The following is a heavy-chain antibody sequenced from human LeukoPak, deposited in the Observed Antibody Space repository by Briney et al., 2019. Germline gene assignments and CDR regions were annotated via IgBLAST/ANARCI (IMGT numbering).Heavy chain of an antibody. CDR1: GFTFSSYG. D-gene: IGHD3-3*01. CDR2: IWYDGSNK. V-gene: IGHV3-33*01. CDR3: ARETYYDFWSGYYFYYGMDV. Sequence: GGSLRLSCAASGFTFSSYGMHWVRQAPGKGLEWVAVIWYDGSNKYYADSVKGRFTISRDNSKSTLYLQMNSLRAEDTAVYYCARETYYDFWSGYYFYYGMDVWGQGTTVTVSS. J-gene: IGHJ6*02.